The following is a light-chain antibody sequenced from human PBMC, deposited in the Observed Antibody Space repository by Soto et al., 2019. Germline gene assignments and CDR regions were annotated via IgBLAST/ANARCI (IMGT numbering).Light chain of an antibody. CDR3: QQYYSTPPT. CDR2: WAS. V-gene: IGKV4-1*01. CDR1: QSILYSSNNENY. J-gene: IGKJ1*01. Sequence: IVMTQSPDPLAVSLGERATINCRSSQSILYSSNNENYLAWYQQKPGQPPNLLIYWASTRESGVPARFSGSGSGTDFTLTISSLQAEDVAVYYCQQYYSTPPTFGQGTKVEIK.